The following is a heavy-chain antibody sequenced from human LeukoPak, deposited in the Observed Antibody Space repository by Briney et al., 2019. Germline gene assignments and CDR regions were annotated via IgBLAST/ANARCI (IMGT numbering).Heavy chain of an antibody. CDR1: GGFISSYY. D-gene: IGHD3-10*01. CDR3: ARDDGGF. CDR2: IYYSGGT. J-gene: IGHJ4*02. V-gene: IGHV4-59*01. Sequence: PSETLSLTCTVSGGFISSYYWSWIRQPPGKGLEWIGYIYYSGGTNYNPSLKSRVTISVDTSKNQFSLKLSSVTAADTAVYYCARDDGGFWGQGTLVTVSS.